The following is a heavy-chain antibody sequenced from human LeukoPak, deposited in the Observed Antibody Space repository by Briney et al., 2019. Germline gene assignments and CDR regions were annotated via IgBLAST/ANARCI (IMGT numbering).Heavy chain of an antibody. CDR3: ARDMRSYCSGGSCPFDY. D-gene: IGHD2-15*01. J-gene: IGHJ4*02. CDR1: GFTFSSYS. CDR2: ISSSSSYI. V-gene: IGHV3-21*01. Sequence: GGSLRLSCAASGFTFSSYSMNWARQAPGKGLEWVSSISSSSSYIYYADSVKGRFTISRDNAKNSLYLQMNSLRAEDTAVYYCARDMRSYCSGGSCPFDYWGQGTLVTVSS.